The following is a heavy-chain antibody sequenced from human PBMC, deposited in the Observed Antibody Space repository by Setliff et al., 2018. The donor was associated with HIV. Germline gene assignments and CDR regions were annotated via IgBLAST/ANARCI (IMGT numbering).Heavy chain of an antibody. CDR1: GYSISSDHY. V-gene: IGHV4-38-2*01. CDR2: IYHSGNT. CDR3: ARAQLRYLANDFYFDF. D-gene: IGHD3-9*01. Sequence: SETLSLTCAASGYSISSDHYWGWIRQPPGKGLEWIGSIYHSGNTYYNPSLKSRVTISVDASKSQFSLKVSSVTAADAAVYYCARAQLRYLANDFYFDFWGQGTPVTVSS. J-gene: IGHJ4*02.